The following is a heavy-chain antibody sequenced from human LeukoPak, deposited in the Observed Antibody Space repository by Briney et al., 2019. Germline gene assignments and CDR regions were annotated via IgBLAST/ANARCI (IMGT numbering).Heavy chain of an antibody. CDR3: ARYGFEWTFDY. J-gene: IGHJ4*02. D-gene: IGHD3-9*01. V-gene: IGHV4-59*01. CDR1: GGSISSYY. CDR2: IYYSGST. Sequence: SETLSLTCTVSGGSISSYYWSWIRQPPGKGLEWIGYIYYSGSTNYNPSLKSRVTISVDTSKNQFSLKLSSVTAADTAVYYCARYGFEWTFDYWGQGTLVTVSS.